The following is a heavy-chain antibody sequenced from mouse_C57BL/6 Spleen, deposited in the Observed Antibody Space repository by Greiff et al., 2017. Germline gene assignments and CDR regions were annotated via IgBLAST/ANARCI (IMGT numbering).Heavy chain of an antibody. D-gene: IGHD1-1*01. CDR2: INPSSGYT. CDR3: ARAPDYYGSSSWFAY. J-gene: IGHJ3*01. CDR1: GYTFTSYT. Sequence: VQLQQSGAELARPGASVKMSCKASGYTFTSYTMHWVKQRPGQGLEWIGYINPSSGYTKYNQKFKDKATLTAEKSSSTAYMQLGSLTSEDSAVYYCARAPDYYGSSSWFAYWGQGTLVTVSA. V-gene: IGHV1-4*01.